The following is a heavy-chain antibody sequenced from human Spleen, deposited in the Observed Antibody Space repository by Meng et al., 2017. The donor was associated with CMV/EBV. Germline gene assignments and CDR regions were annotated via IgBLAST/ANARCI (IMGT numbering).Heavy chain of an antibody. CDR1: GFTFSGYS. V-gene: IGHV3-21*01. CDR3: ARGAYGTSIFGMVTYDDY. D-gene: IGHD3-3*01. CDR2: ISSSGDYI. Sequence: GESLKISCAASGFTFSGYSMNWVRQAPGKGLEWVASISSSGDYIYYADSVQGRFTISRDNANNSLSLQMNSLRAEDTAVYFCARGAYGTSIFGMVTYDDYWGQGTLVTVSS. J-gene: IGHJ4*02.